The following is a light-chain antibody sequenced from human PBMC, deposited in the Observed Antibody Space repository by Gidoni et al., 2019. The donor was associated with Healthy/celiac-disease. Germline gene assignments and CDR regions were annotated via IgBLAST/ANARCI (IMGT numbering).Light chain of an antibody. Sequence: QSALTQPASVSVSPGQSITISCTGTSSDVGGYNYVSWYQQHPGKAPKLMIYEVSNRPSGVSNRFSGSKSGNTASLTISGLQAEEEADYYCSSYTSSSTLVVFGGGTKLTVL. CDR1: SSDVGGYNY. V-gene: IGLV2-14*01. CDR2: EVS. CDR3: SSYTSSSTLVV. J-gene: IGLJ2*01.